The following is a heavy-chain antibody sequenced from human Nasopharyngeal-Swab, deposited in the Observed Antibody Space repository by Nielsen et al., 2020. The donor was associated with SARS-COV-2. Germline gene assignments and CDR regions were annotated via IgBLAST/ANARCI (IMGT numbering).Heavy chain of an antibody. V-gene: IGHV3-30*18. Sequence: GESLKISCAASGFTFSSYGMHWVRQAPGKGLEWVAVISYDGSNKYYADSVKGRFTTSRDNSKNTLYLQMNSLRAEDTAVYYCAKDSGTWFGELLSGCMDVWGQGTTVTVSS. CDR3: AKDSGTWFGELLSGCMDV. CDR2: ISYDGSNK. CDR1: GFTFSSYG. D-gene: IGHD3-10*01. J-gene: IGHJ6*02.